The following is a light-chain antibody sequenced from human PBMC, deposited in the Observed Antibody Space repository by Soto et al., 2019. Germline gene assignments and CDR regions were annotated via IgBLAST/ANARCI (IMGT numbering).Light chain of an antibody. CDR1: QSVSSSY. CDR3: QQYYDWPIT. V-gene: IGKV3-15*01. J-gene: IGKJ5*01. CDR2: GAS. Sequence: EIVLTQSPGTVSLSPGERATLSSRASQSVSSSYLAWYQQKPGQAPRLLIYGASTRATGVPARFSGSGSETEFTLTISSLQSEDFAVYYCQQYYDWPITFGQGTRLEIK.